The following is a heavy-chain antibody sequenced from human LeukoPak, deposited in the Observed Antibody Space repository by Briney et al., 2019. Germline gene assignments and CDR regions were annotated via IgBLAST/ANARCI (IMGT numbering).Heavy chain of an antibody. D-gene: IGHD3-22*01. V-gene: IGHV3-23*01. J-gene: IGHJ4*02. CDR1: GFTFSSYA. CDR3: AKDPHPLTMIVVAVDY. CDR2: ISGSGGST. Sequence: GGSLRLSCAASGFTFSSYAMSWVRQAPGKGLEWVSAISGSGGSTYYADSVKGRFTISRDNSKNTLYLQMNSPRAEDTAVYYCAKDPHPLTMIVVAVDYWGQGTLVTVSS.